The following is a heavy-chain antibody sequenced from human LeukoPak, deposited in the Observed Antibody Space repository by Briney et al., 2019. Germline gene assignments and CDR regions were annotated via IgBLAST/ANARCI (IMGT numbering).Heavy chain of an antibody. CDR1: GFSFSNYW. J-gene: IGHJ5*02. CDR3: ARAAYSTNEGWFDP. D-gene: IGHD1-1*01. Sequence: GGSLRLSCVASGFSFSNYWMTWVRQAPGRGLEWVANINQDESTKYYVDSVRGRFTFSRDNARNSVYLQMNSLRAEDTAVYYCARAAYSTNEGWFDPWGQGTLVTVSS. V-gene: IGHV3-7*01. CDR2: INQDESTK.